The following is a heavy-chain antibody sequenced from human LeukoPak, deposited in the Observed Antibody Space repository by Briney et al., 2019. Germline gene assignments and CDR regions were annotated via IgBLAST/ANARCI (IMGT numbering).Heavy chain of an antibody. J-gene: IGHJ4*02. Sequence: SETLSLTCSVSDDSITMYYWSWIRQPAGKGLEWIGRIYTSGSTNYNPSLKSRVTISVDTSKNQFSLKLSSVTAADTAVYYCARAYGSGSYYTDYWGQGTLVTVSS. CDR2: IYTSGST. D-gene: IGHD3-10*01. V-gene: IGHV4-4*07. CDR3: ARAYGSGSYYTDY. CDR1: DDSITMYY.